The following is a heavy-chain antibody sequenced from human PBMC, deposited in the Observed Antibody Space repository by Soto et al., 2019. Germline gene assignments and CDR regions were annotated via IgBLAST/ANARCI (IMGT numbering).Heavy chain of an antibody. Sequence: SETLSLTCTVSGDSTNTPHYYWSWIRQPPGRGLEWIGYIYYSGSTYYNPSLKSRVTISVDMLKNQFSLKLNSVTAADTAVYYCARGYYYDSSPWPPGEWGQGTLVTVSS. CDR2: IYYSGST. J-gene: IGHJ4*02. V-gene: IGHV4-30-4*01. CDR1: GDSTNTPHYY. D-gene: IGHD3-22*01. CDR3: ARGYYYDSSPWPPGE.